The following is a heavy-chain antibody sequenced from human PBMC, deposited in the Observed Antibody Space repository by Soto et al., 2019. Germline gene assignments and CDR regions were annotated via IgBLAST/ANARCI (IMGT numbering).Heavy chain of an antibody. Sequence: ASVNVSCKASGGTFSSYAISWVRQDHGQGLEWMGGIIPIFGTANYAQKFQGRVTITADESTSTAYMELSSLRSEDTAVYYCARDRWAYYYDSSGSARAFDIWGQGTMVTVSS. CDR2: IIPIFGTA. CDR1: GGTFSSYA. D-gene: IGHD3-22*01. V-gene: IGHV1-69*13. CDR3: ARDRWAYYYDSSGSARAFDI. J-gene: IGHJ3*02.